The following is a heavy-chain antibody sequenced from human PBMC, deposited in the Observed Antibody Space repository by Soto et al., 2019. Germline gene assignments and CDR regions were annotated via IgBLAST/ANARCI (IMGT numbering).Heavy chain of an antibody. Sequence: AASVKVSCKASGYTFPSYGISWVRQAPGQGLEWMGWISAYNGNTNYAQKLQGRVTMTTDTSTSTAYMELRSLRSDDTAVYYCARETGRAITGTTLGYYYYGMDVWGQGTTVTVSS. CDR2: ISAYNGNT. CDR1: GYTFPSYG. D-gene: IGHD1-20*01. J-gene: IGHJ6*02. V-gene: IGHV1-18*01. CDR3: ARETGRAITGTTLGYYYYGMDV.